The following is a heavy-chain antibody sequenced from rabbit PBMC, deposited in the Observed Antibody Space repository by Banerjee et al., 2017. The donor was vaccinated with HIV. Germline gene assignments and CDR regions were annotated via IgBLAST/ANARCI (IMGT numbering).Heavy chain of an antibody. D-gene: IGHD6-1*01. J-gene: IGHJ4*01. CDR1: GFSLSTYG. Sequence: QEQLKESGGGLVQPGGSLKLSCTVSGFSLSTYGVNWVRQAPGEGLEYIGTVSSSGSAYYASWVNGRFSISSDNAQNTVSLQLNSLTAADTATYFCARDGGGYGWYTFDLWGQGTLVTVS. CDR2: VSSSGSA. CDR3: ARDGGGYGWYTFDL. V-gene: IGHV1S29*01.